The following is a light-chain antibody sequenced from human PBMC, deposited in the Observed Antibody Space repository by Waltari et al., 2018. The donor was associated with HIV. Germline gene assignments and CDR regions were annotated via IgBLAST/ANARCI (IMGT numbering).Light chain of an antibody. CDR2: DIN. CDR3: ASNRLDYTLI. Sequence: QSALTQPASVSGFLGQSINISCTGISTDSSFYQYVSWYQQYPRKIPRLIIFDINNRPSGVSDHFSGSRSGNSASLTYSGLQSGDEAHYYCASNRLDYTLIFGGGTKLTVL. V-gene: IGLV2-14*03. J-gene: IGLJ2*01. CDR1: STDSSFYQY.